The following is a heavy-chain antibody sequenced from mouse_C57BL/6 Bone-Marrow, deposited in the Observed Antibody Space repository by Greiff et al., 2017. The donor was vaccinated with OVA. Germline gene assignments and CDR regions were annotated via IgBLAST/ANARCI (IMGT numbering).Heavy chain of an antibody. D-gene: IGHD1-1*01. CDR1: GYTFTDYN. Sequence: VHVKQSGPELVKPGASVKIPCKASGYTFTDYNMDWVKQSHGKSLEWIGDINPNNGGTIYNQKFKGKATLTVDKSSSTAYMEHRSLTSEDTAVYYCARSYYYGSSYGGYFDVWGTGTTVTVSS. CDR3: ARSYYYGSSYGGYFDV. V-gene: IGHV1-18*01. J-gene: IGHJ1*03. CDR2: INPNNGGT.